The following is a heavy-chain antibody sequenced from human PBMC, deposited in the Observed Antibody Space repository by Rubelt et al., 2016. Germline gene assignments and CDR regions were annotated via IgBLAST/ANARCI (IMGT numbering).Heavy chain of an antibody. CDR1: GGSISSGGYY. CDR2: IYYSGIT. D-gene: IGHD6-6*01. J-gene: IGHJ5*02. CDR3: ARWTAARPFDP. V-gene: IGHV4-31*01. Sequence: QVQLQESGPGLVKPSQTLSLTCTVSGGSISSGGYYWSWIRQHPGKGLEWIGYIYYSGITYYNPSLKSLVTISVDTSKKQFSLKLSSVTAADTAVYYCARWTAARPFDPWGQGTLVTVSS.